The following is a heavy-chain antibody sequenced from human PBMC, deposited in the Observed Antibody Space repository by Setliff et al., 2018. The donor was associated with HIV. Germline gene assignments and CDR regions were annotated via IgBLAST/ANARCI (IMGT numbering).Heavy chain of an antibody. D-gene: IGHD3-16*01. CDR2: IYSTGGT. Sequence: PSETLSLTCSVSGGSIRSGSYYWSWIRQPAGKGLEWIGHIYSTGGTRYNPSLESRLTILVDTSRNQFSLKLNSVTATDTAVYYCARRTFGSGRIDPWGQGTLVTVSS. V-gene: IGHV4-61*09. CDR1: GGSIRSGSYY. J-gene: IGHJ5*02. CDR3: ARRTFGSGRIDP.